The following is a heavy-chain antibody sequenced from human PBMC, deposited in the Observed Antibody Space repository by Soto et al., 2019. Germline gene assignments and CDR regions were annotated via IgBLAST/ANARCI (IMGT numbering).Heavy chain of an antibody. D-gene: IGHD6-19*01. CDR2: INPTDGDS. J-gene: IGHJ4*02. CDR3: ARCDSSGCY. V-gene: IGHV1-46*03. Sequence: QVQLVQSGAEVKKPGASVKVSCKASGYTFTYYYMHWMRQAPGQGLEWMGIINPTDGDSSYAQKFQGRVTMTRDTSTSTVYMGLSSLISEDTAVYDCARCDSSGCYWGQGTLVTVSS. CDR1: GYTFTYYY.